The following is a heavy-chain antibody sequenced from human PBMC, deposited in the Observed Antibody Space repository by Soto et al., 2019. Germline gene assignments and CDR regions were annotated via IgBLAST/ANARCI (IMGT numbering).Heavy chain of an antibody. Sequence: QVPLVESGGGVVQPGRSLRLSCAASGFTFSSYAIHWVRQAPGKGLEWVAVISYDGSNKYYADSVKGRFTIARDNSKNSLSLQMNSLRAEDTAVYYCARGLLYFDYWGQGTLVTVSS. CDR1: GFTFSSYA. CDR2: ISYDGSNK. J-gene: IGHJ4*02. V-gene: IGHV3-30-3*01. D-gene: IGHD2-15*01. CDR3: ARGLLYFDY.